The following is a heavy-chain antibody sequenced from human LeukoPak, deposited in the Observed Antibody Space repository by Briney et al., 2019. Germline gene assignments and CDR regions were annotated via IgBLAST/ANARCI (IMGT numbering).Heavy chain of an antibody. V-gene: IGHV4-34*01. J-gene: IGHJ5*02. CDR1: GGSISSYY. Sequence: SETLSLTCTVSGGSISSYYWSWIRQPPGKGLEWTGEGSDSGGTKFNPSLKGRVAISADTSKNQFSLHLSSVTAADTAIYYCAKNGQSGISFDPWGQGTLVTVSS. CDR3: AKNGQSGISFDP. D-gene: IGHD2-8*01. CDR2: GSDSGGT.